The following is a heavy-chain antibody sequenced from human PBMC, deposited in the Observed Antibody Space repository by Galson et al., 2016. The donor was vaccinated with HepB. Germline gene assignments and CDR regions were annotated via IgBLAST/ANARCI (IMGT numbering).Heavy chain of an antibody. Sequence: SLRLSCAASGFSFSTYWMTWVRQSPGKGLEWVANIKQDGSETYYVDSVKGRFTISRDNAKNSLYLRMNTLRAEDTAVYYCVREGHYYDSSSYYTRQYYLDCGGQGTLGTVSS. V-gene: IGHV3-7*03. CDR2: IKQDGSET. CDR3: VREGHYYDSSSYYTRQYYLDC. D-gene: IGHD3-22*01. CDR1: GFSFSTYW. J-gene: IGHJ4*02.